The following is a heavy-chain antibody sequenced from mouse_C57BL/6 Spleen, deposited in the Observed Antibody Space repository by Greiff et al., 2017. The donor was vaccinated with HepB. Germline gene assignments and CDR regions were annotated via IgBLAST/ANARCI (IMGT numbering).Heavy chain of an antibody. CDR1: GFSFNTYA. J-gene: IGHJ4*01. D-gene: IGHD1-1*01. V-gene: IGHV10-1*01. CDR2: IRSKSNNYAT. CDR3: VRHYYGSSWAMDY. Sequence: EVKLMESGGGLVQPKGSLKLSCAASGFSFNTYAMNWVRQAPGKGLEWVARIRSKSNNYATYYADSVKDRFTISRDDSESMLYLQMNNLKTEDTAMYYCVRHYYGSSWAMDYWGQGTSVTVSS.